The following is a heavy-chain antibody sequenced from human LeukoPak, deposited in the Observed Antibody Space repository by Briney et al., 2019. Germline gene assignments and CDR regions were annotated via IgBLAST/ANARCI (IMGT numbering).Heavy chain of an antibody. Sequence: GASVKVSCKASGYTFTSYGISWVRQAPGQGLEWMGWISANNGNTNYAQKLQGRVTMTTDTSTSTASMELMSLRSDNTAVYYCARMGSSGWYFDYWGQGTLVTVSS. J-gene: IGHJ4*02. CDR2: ISANNGNT. CDR1: GYTFTSYG. V-gene: IGHV1-18*01. CDR3: ARMGSSGWYFDY. D-gene: IGHD6-19*01.